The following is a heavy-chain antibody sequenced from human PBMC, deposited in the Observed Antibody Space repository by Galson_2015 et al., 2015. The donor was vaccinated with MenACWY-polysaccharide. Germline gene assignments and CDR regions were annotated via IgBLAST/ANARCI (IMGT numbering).Heavy chain of an antibody. V-gene: IGHV3-23*01. D-gene: IGHD6-13*01. J-gene: IGHJ4*02. CDR3: ATVAVAAGTNY. Sequence: LRLSCAASGFTFSSYAMTWVRQAPGKGLEWVSSISSSGVNTYYADSVKGRFTISRDNSKNTLYLQMNSLRAEDTAVYYCATVAVAAGTNYWGQGTLVTVSS. CDR1: GFTFSSYA. CDR2: ISSSGVNT.